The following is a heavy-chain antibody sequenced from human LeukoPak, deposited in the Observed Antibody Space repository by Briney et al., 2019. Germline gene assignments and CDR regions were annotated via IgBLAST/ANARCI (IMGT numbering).Heavy chain of an antibody. CDR3: ARGSIAVRRVAYWFDP. CDR2: INPNSGDT. J-gene: IGHJ5*02. CDR1: GFTFTGYY. Sequence: APVKVSCKTSGFTFTGYYIHWVRQAPGQGLEWMGWINPNSGDTNYAQKFQGRVTMTRDTSISTAYMELTRLRNDDTAVYYCARGSIAVRRVAYWFDPWGQGTLVTVSS. V-gene: IGHV1-2*02. D-gene: IGHD6-6*01.